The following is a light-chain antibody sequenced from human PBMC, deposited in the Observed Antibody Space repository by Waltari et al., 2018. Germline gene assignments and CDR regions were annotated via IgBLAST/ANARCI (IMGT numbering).Light chain of an antibody. J-gene: IGLJ2*01. CDR1: NLGRKS. CDR3: LVWHSTIDHQGV. CDR2: YDS. V-gene: IGLV3-21*04. Sequence: SYVVTQSPSVSVAPGETARITCGGDNLGRKSVHWYQQRPGQAPVPVISYDSDRPSGIPERFSGSNSGNTATLTISWVEAEDEADYYCLVWHSTIDHQGVFGGGTKLTVL.